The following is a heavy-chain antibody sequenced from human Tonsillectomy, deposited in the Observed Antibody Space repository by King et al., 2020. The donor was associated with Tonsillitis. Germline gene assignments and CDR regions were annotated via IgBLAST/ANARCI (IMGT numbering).Heavy chain of an antibody. CDR1: GFTFSSYS. CDR2: ISSSSSYI. D-gene: IGHD3-22*01. V-gene: IGHV3-21*01. CDR3: ASFYYDSSGYYYYYGMDV. Sequence: VQLVESGGGLVKPGGSLRLSCAASGFTFSSYSMNWVRQAPGKGLEWVSSISSSSSYIYYADSVKGRFTISRDNAKNSLYLQMNSLRAEDTAVYYCASFYYDSSGYYYYYGMDVWGQGTTVTVS. J-gene: IGHJ6*02.